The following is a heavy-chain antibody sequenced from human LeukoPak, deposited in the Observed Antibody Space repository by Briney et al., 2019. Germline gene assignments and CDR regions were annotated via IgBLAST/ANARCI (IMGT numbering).Heavy chain of an antibody. Sequence: SETLSLTCTVSGGSISSYYWSWIRQPPGKGLEWIGEINHSGSTNYNPSLKSRVTISVDTSKNQFSLKLSSVTAADTAVYYCARVNPKGAAADYWGQGTLVTVSS. V-gene: IGHV4-34*01. CDR1: GGSISSYY. CDR2: INHSGST. D-gene: IGHD6-13*01. CDR3: ARVNPKGAAADY. J-gene: IGHJ4*02.